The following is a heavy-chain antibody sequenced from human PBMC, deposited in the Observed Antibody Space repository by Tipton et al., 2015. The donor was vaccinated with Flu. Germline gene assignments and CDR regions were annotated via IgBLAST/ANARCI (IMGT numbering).Heavy chain of an antibody. V-gene: IGHV4-38-2*02. CDR3: ARRDFSNYVSEPKNWFDP. CDR1: GDSIRSDYY. J-gene: IGHJ5*02. CDR2: INHYGNT. Sequence: TLSLTCMVSGDSIRSDYYWGWIRQPPGGGLEWIASINHYGNTYHNPSLKSRVTISVDRSRNQFSLKLTSVTATDTAVHYCARRDFSNYVSEPKNWFDPWGHGILVTVSS. D-gene: IGHD4-11*01.